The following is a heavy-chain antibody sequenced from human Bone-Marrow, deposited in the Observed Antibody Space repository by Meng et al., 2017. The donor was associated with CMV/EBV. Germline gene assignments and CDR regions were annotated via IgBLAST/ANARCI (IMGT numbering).Heavy chain of an antibody. D-gene: IGHD5-24*01. CDR3: ARSRWGPRGCAFDI. V-gene: IGHV1-69*02. CDR1: GGTFSSYT. CDR2: IIPILGIA. J-gene: IGHJ3*02. Sequence: SAMVICKASGGTFSSYTISWVRQAPGQGHEWMGRIIPILGIANYAQKFQGRVTITADNSTSTAYMELISLRSEDTAVYYCARSRWGPRGCAFDIWGQGTMVTV.